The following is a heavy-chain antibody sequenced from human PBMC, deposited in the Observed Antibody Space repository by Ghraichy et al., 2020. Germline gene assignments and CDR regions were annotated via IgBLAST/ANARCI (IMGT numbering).Heavy chain of an antibody. CDR2: INQDGNQK. J-gene: IGHJ4*02. Sequence: GGSLRLSCASSGFTFGSYWMSWVRRAPGKGPEWVANINQDGNQKRYVDSVKGRFSVSRDNAKNSLFLQMNSLRGEDTAVYYCARALGRYDTSGYYRCYFDKWGLGTLVTVSS. V-gene: IGHV3-7*01. CDR1: GFTFGSYW. D-gene: IGHD3-22*01. CDR3: ARALGRYDTSGYYRCYFDK.